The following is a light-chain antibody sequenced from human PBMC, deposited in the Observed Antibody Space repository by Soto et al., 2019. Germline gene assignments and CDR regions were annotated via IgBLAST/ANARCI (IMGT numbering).Light chain of an antibody. J-gene: IGKJ5*01. CDR1: QDIRDY. V-gene: IGKV1-33*01. Sequence: DLQMTQSPSSLAVSVGDRVTITCQASQDIRDYLNWYQQIPGKAPKLLIYDASNLETGVPSRFSGSGSGTDFTLTISSLQPEDSATYYCQQYDDLPVTFGQGTRL. CDR3: QQYDDLPVT. CDR2: DAS.